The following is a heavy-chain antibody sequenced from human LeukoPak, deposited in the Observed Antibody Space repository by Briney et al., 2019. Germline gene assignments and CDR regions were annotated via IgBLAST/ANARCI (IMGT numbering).Heavy chain of an antibody. Sequence: SETLSLTCAVYGGSFSGYYWSWIRQPPGKGLEWIGEVNHSGSTNYNPSLKSRVTISVDTPKSQFSLKLSSVTAADTAVYYCARFVVVTAIFDYWGQGTLVTVSS. CDR2: VNHSGST. CDR3: ARFVVVTAIFDY. D-gene: IGHD2-21*02. J-gene: IGHJ4*02. V-gene: IGHV4-34*01. CDR1: GGSFSGYY.